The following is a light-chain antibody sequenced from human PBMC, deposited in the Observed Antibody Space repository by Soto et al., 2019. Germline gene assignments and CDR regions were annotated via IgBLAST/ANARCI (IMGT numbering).Light chain of an antibody. Sequence: EIVMTQSPATLSVSPGERATLSCRASQSVSSNLAWYPQKPGQAPRLLIYGASTRATGIPARFSGSGSGTEFTLTISSLQSEDFAVYYCQQYNNWPSDTFGQGTKLEIK. J-gene: IGKJ2*01. CDR1: QSVSSN. CDR2: GAS. V-gene: IGKV3-15*01. CDR3: QQYNNWPSDT.